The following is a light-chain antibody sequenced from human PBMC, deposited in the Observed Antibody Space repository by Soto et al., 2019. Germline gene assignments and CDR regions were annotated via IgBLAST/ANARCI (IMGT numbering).Light chain of an antibody. J-gene: IGLJ2*01. V-gene: IGLV4-69*01. CDR2: MNSDGSH. CDR1: SGHSIYA. Sequence: QLVLTQSPSASASLGASVKLTCTLTSGHSIYAIAWHQQQPEKGPRYLMKMNSDGSHTKGDGIPDRFLVSTSGAEWYLTISSLQSEDEADYYCQTWGTGIRVFGGGTKVTVL. CDR3: QTWGTGIRV.